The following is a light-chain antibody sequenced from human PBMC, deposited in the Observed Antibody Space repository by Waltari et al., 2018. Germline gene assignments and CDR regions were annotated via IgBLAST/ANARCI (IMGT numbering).Light chain of an antibody. CDR2: LNS. CDR1: LSLLHSHKFPY. J-gene: IGKJ2*01. CDR3: MQDLQIPRT. Sequence: VLTPSPLPLPVTPGDPASISFRSRLSLLHSHKFPYLDWYLQKPGQSPKLLIYLNSNRASEVPDRFSGSGSGTDFTLKISRVEAEDVGVYYCMQDLQIPRTFGQGTKLEI. V-gene: IGKV2-28*01.